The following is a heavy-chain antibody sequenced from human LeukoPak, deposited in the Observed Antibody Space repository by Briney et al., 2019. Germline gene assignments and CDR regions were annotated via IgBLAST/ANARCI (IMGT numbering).Heavy chain of an antibody. D-gene: IGHD2-2*01. Sequence: ASVKVSCKASGYTFTGYYMHWVRQAPGQGLEWMGWINPNSGGTNYAQKFQGRVTMTRDTSISTAYMELSRLRSDDTAVYYCAIIVVPAALSRDYFDYWGQGTLVTVSS. V-gene: IGHV1-2*02. CDR2: INPNSGGT. CDR3: AIIVVPAALSRDYFDY. CDR1: GYTFTGYY. J-gene: IGHJ4*02.